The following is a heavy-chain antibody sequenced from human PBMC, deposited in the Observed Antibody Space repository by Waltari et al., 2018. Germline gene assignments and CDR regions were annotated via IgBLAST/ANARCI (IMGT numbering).Heavy chain of an antibody. CDR3: ARDGLGIGAFDI. CDR1: GYTFTSYA. J-gene: IGHJ3*02. V-gene: IGHV1-3*03. CDR2: INAGNGKT. Sequence: QVQLVQSGAEVKKPGASVKVSCKASGYTFTSYAMHWVRQAPGQRLEWMGWINAGNGKTKYSQEFQGRVTITRDTSASTAYMELSSLRSEDMAVYYCARDGLGIGAFDIWGQGTMVTVSS. D-gene: IGHD2-15*01.